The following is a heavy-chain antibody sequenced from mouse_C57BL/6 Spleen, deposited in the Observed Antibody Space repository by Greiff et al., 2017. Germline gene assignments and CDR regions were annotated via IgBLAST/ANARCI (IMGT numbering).Heavy chain of an antibody. Sequence: VQVVESGPELVKPGASVKISCKASGYAFSSSWMNWVKQRPGKGLEWIGRIYPGDGDTNYNGKFKGKATLTADKSSSTAYMQLSSLTSEDSAVYFCARGLFSTRYQDYFDYWGQGTTLTVSS. D-gene: IGHD1-1*01. CDR3: ARGLFSTRYQDYFDY. CDR2: IYPGDGDT. J-gene: IGHJ2*01. CDR1: GYAFSSSW. V-gene: IGHV1-82*01.